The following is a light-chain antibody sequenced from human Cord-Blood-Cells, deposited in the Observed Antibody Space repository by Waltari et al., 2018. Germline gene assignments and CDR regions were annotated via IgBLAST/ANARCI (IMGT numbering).Light chain of an antibody. CDR2: GAS. V-gene: IGKV3-20*01. Sequence: TQSPDTLSLSPGERATLSCRASQSVSSSYLAWYQQKPGQAPRLLIYGASSRATGIPDRFSGSGSGTDFTLTISRLEPEDFAVYYCQQYGSSPYTFGQGTKLEIK. CDR1: QSVSSSY. J-gene: IGKJ2*01. CDR3: QQYGSSPYT.